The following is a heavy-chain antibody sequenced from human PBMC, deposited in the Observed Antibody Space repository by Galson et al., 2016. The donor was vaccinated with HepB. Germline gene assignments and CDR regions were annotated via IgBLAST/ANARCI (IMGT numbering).Heavy chain of an antibody. Sequence: SLRLSCAASGFTFSSYGMHWVRQAPGKGLEWVALKWYDGNNKYYADSVKGRFTISRDNSKNTLYLQMNSLRAEDTAVYYCARERPDIAVAAFDYWGQGTLVTVSS. CDR2: KWYDGNNK. D-gene: IGHD6-19*01. CDR1: GFTFSSYG. V-gene: IGHV3-33*01. CDR3: ARERPDIAVAAFDY. J-gene: IGHJ4*02.